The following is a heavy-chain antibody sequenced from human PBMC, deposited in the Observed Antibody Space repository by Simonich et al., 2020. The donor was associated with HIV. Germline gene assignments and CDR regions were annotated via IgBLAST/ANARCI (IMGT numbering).Heavy chain of an antibody. D-gene: IGHD3-10*02. CDR2: INPKSGGA. J-gene: IGHJ3*01. CDR1: GYTFTDNP. Sequence: QVQLVQSGAKVKNPGASVKVSCKASGYTFTDNPMHWVRQAPGQGLAWMGWINPKSGGADYAQNFKGRVTMTRDTSMSTAYMELSSLTSDDTAVYFCAREGAMLDDAFDVWGQGTMLTVSS. CDR3: AREGAMLDDAFDV. V-gene: IGHV1-2*02.